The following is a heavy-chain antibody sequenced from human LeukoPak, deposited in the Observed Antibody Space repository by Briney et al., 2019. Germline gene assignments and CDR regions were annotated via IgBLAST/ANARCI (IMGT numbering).Heavy chain of an antibody. D-gene: IGHD3-22*01. J-gene: IGHJ4*02. CDR2: SCNRGST. CDR1: GVSINSYC. CDR3: AGSAPSYYDAFGF. V-gene: IGHV4-59*08. Sequence: SETLSLTCTVSGVSINSYCWSWVRQSPGKGLEWIGYSCNRGSTNNNPSLRSRVTVSLDRSKNQFSLRLSSVTAADTAVYYCAGSAPSYYDAFGFWGQGTQVTVSS.